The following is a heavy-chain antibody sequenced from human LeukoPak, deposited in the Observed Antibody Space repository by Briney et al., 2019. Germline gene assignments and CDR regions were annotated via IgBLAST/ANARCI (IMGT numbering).Heavy chain of an antibody. CDR3: ASYLDILTGYPLGY. CDR2: ISAYNGNT. V-gene: IGHV1-18*01. D-gene: IGHD3-9*01. Sequence: GASVWVSCSASGDTFTSYSICRVRQAPGQGKKWMGWISAYNGNTNYAQKLQGRVTMTTDTSTSTAYMELRSLRSDDTAVYYCASYLDILTGYPLGYWGQGTLVTVSS. CDR1: GDTFTSYS. J-gene: IGHJ4*02.